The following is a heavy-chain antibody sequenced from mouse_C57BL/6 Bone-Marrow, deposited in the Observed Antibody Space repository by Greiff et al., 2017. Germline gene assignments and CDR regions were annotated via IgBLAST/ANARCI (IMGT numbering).Heavy chain of an antibody. D-gene: IGHD1-1*01. CDR2: IDPANGNT. Sequence: LVESVAELVRPGASVKLSCTASGFNIKNTYMHWVKQRPEQGLEWIGRIDPANGNTKYAPKFQGKATITADTSSNTAYLQLSSLTSEDTAIYYCGRGDYYGSSSFAYWGQGTLVTVSA. J-gene: IGHJ3*01. CDR3: GRGDYYGSSSFAY. V-gene: IGHV14-3*01. CDR1: GFNIKNTY.